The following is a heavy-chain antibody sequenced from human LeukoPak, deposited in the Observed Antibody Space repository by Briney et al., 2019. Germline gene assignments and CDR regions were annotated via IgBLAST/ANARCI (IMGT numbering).Heavy chain of an antibody. V-gene: IGHV4-34*01. CDR3: ARGRGDDFWSGYYKPRGYYYFHMDV. D-gene: IGHD3-3*01. J-gene: IGHJ6*03. Sequence: SETLSLTCALYGGSLSGYYWSWIRQPPGKGLEWIGEINHSVSTNYNPSLKSRDTISVHTYKNQFSLKLSSETAADTAVYYCARGRGDDFWSGYYKPRGYYYFHMDVWGKGTRVSVS. CDR2: INHSVST. CDR1: GGSLSGYY.